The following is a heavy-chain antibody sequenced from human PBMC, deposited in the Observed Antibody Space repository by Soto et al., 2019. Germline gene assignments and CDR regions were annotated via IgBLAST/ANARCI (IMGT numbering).Heavy chain of an antibody. CDR3: APRPRGYAYYFDY. CDR2: IFWDDDK. J-gene: IGHJ4*02. CDR1: GFSLSTRGGG. Sequence: QITLKESGPTLVKPTQTLTLTCTFSGFSLSTRGGGVAWIRQPPGKALEWLALIFWDDDKWYSPALNSRLTITEDTSKNQVLRPMTNMDPVATATYYCAPRPRGYAYYFDYWGQATLVTVSS. V-gene: IGHV2-5*02. D-gene: IGHD5-12*01.